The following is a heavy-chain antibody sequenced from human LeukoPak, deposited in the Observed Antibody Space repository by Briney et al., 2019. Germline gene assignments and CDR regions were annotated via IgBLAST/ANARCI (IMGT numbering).Heavy chain of an antibody. D-gene: IGHD3-10*01. J-gene: IGHJ4*02. CDR1: GFTFSSYW. CDR2: INSDGSST. CDR3: ARPTYYYGSGELLDY. V-gene: IGHV3-74*01. Sequence: QPGGSLRLSCAASGFTFSSYWMHWVRQAPGKGLVWVSRINSDGSSTSYADSVKGRFTISRDNAKNTLYLQMSSLRAEDTAVYYCARPTYYYGSGELLDYWGQGTLVTVSS.